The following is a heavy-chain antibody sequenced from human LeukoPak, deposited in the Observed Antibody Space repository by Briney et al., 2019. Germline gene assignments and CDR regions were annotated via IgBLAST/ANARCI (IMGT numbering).Heavy chain of an antibody. Sequence: ASVKVSCKASGYTFTNYYMHWVRQAPGQGLEWMGRINPSGGSANYAQKFQGRVTMTRDTSTSTAYMELSSLRSEDTAVYYCARNVGYLYFDYWGQGTLVTVSS. CDR2: INPSGGSA. J-gene: IGHJ4*02. CDR1: GYTFTNYY. V-gene: IGHV1-46*03. CDR3: ARNVGYLYFDY. D-gene: IGHD5-18*01.